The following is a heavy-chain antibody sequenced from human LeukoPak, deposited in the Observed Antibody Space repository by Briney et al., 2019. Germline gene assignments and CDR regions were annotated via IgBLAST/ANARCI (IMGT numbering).Heavy chain of an antibody. CDR1: GGSISSYY. CDR2: IYYSGST. V-gene: IGHV4-59*01. D-gene: IGHD3-16*01. CDR3: ASGVRLFGY. J-gene: IGHJ4*02. Sequence: PSETLSLTCTVSGGSISSYYWSWIRQPPGKGLEWIGYIYYSGSTNYNPSLKSRVTISVDTSKNQFSLKLSSVTAADTAVYYCASGVRLFGYWGQGTLVTVSS.